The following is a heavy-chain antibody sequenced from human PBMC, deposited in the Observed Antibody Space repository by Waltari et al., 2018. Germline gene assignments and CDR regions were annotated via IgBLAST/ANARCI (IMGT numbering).Heavy chain of an antibody. D-gene: IGHD2-21*01. CDR1: GFTFSSYA. Sequence: EVQVLESGGGLVQPGGSLRLSCAASGFTFSSYAMSWVRQAPGKGLEWVSSITAGAGNPYYADSVKGRFTISRDNSKNTLYQQMDGLWAEDTTVYYCTKRTMGGAQYFDSWGQGTLVTVSS. CDR3: TKRTMGGAQYFDS. J-gene: IGHJ4*02. CDR2: ITAGAGNP. V-gene: IGHV3-23*01.